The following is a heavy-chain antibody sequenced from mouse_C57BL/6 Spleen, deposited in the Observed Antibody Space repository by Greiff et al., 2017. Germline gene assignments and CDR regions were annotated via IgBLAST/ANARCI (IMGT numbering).Heavy chain of an antibody. CDR2: INPNNGGT. CDR1: GYTFTDYN. V-gene: IGHV1-18*01. CDR3: ARGGFPWFAY. Sequence: EVMLVESGPELVKPGASVKIPCKASGYTFTDYNMDWVKQSHGKSLEWIGDINPNNGGTIYNQKFKGKATLTVDKSSSTAYMELRSLTSEDTAVYYCARGGFPWFAYWGQGTLVTVSA. J-gene: IGHJ3*01.